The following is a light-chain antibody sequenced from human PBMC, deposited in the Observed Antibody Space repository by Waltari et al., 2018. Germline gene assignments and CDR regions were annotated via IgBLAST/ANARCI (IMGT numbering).Light chain of an antibody. CDR1: SSEVGAYNY. CDR3: SSYTTTNTLV. V-gene: IGLV2-14*03. J-gene: IGLJ1*01. Sequence: QSALTQPASVSGSPGQSITISCTGTSSEVGAYNYVSWYQQHPGKAPKLMIYDVRHRPSGFSNRFSCSKSGNTASLTISGLQAEDEADYYCSSYTTTNTLVFGTGTKVTVL. CDR2: DVR.